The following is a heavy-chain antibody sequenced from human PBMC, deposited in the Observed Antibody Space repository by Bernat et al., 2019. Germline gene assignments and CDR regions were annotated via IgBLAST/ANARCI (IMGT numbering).Heavy chain of an antibody. V-gene: IGHV1-18*01. Sequence: QVQLVQSGAEVKKPGASVKVSCKASGYTFTSYGISWVRQAPGQGLEWMGWISAYNGNTNYAQKLQGRVTMTTDTSTSTAYMELRSLRSDDTAVYYCARDRYGLADIFMAAAGSDAFDIWGQGTMVTVSS. CDR1: GYTFTSYG. CDR2: ISAYNGNT. D-gene: IGHD6-13*01. CDR3: ARDRYGLADIFMAAAGSDAFDI. J-gene: IGHJ3*02.